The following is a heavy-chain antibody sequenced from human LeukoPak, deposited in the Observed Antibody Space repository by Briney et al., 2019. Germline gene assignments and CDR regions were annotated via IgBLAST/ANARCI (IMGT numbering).Heavy chain of an antibody. CDR3: AREFLGYYGSGSYYIDY. CDR2: IKQDETEK. D-gene: IGHD3-10*01. CDR1: GFTFSNFW. J-gene: IGHJ4*02. V-gene: IGHV3-7*01. Sequence: GESLRLSCTASGFTFSNFWMGWVRQAPGKGLEWVANIKQDETEKFYLGSVKGRFTISRDNAKNSLYLQMNSLRAEDTAVYYCAREFLGYYGSGSYYIDYWGQGTLVTVSS.